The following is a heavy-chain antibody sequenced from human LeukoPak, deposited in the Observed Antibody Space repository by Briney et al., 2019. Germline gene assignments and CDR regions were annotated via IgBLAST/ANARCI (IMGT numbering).Heavy chain of an antibody. Sequence: GGSLRLSCAASRFTFSSYWMSWVRQAPGKGLEWVANIKGDGTEKYYVDSVEGRFTISRDNAKNSLYLQMNSLRAEDTAVYYCARDYHYYDIVSGYYEWGQGTLVTVSS. CDR1: RFTFSSYW. D-gene: IGHD3-9*01. CDR3: ARDYHYYDIVSGYYE. V-gene: IGHV3-7*01. CDR2: IKGDGTEK. J-gene: IGHJ4*02.